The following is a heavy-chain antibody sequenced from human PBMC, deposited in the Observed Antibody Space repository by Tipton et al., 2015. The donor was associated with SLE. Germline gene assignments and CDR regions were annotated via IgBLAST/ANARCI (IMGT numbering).Heavy chain of an antibody. V-gene: IGHV4-34*01. J-gene: IGHJ4*02. D-gene: IGHD6-13*01. CDR2: INHSGST. CDR1: GGSFSGYY. Sequence: LRLSCAVYGGSFSGYYWSWIRQPPGKGLEWIGEINHSGSTNYNPSLKSRVTISVDTSKNQFSLKLSSVTAADTAVYYCARGPLTIEIPAAGVIDYWGQGTLVTVSS. CDR3: ARGPLTIEIPAAGVIDY.